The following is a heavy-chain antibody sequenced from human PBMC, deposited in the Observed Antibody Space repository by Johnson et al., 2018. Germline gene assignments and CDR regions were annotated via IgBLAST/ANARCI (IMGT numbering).Heavy chain of an antibody. D-gene: IGHD4-17*01. V-gene: IGHV3-48*01. CDR3: AKAATTIVRDAEYFQH. CDR2: IGASGTWK. J-gene: IGHJ1*01. Sequence: VQLQESGGGFVLPGGSLRLSCVVSGFSFNNHGMNWMRQAPGKGLEWVSYIGASGTWKLYADSVMGRFTISRDNAKNSMYLQMNSLRAEDTAVYYCAKAATTIVRDAEYFQHWGQGALVTVSA. CDR1: GFSFNNHG.